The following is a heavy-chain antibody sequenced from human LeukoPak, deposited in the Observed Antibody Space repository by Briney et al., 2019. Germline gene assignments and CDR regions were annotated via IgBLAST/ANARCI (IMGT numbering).Heavy chain of an antibody. CDR3: ARHYIAGYSSAWRVYNWFDP. CDR1: GGSFSGYY. V-gene: IGHV4-34*01. J-gene: IGHJ5*02. Sequence: SETLSLTCAVYGGSFSGYYWSWIRQPPGKGLEWIGEINHSGSTNYNPSLKSRVTISVDTSKNQFSPKLSSVTAADTAVYYCARHYIAGYSSAWRVYNWFDPWGQGTLVTVSS. D-gene: IGHD6-19*01. CDR2: INHSGST.